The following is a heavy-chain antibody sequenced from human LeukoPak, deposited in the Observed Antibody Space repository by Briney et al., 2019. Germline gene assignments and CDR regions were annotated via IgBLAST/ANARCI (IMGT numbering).Heavy chain of an antibody. V-gene: IGHV3-30*03. CDR3: ARDILPSGSRAFDI. D-gene: IGHD3-10*01. Sequence: GTSLRLSCAASGFIFSSYGMHWVRQAPGKGLEWVAVISYDGSNKYYADSVKGRFTISRDNSKNTLYLQMNSLRAEDTAVYYCARDILPSGSRAFDIWGQGTMVTVSS. J-gene: IGHJ3*02. CDR1: GFIFSSYG. CDR2: ISYDGSNK.